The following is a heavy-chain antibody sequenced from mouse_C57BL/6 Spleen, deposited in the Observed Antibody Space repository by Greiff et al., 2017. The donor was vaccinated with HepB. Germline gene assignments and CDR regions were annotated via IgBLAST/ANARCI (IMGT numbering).Heavy chain of an antibody. Sequence: EVQLQQSGAELVRPGASVKLSCTASGFNIKDDYMHWVKQRPEQGLEWIGWIDPENGDTEYASKFQGKATIPADTASNTAYMQLSSLTSEDTAVYYCTLTGEFAYWGQGTLVTVSA. CDR3: TLTGEFAY. CDR1: GFNIKDDY. CDR2: IDPENGDT. J-gene: IGHJ3*01. D-gene: IGHD4-1*01. V-gene: IGHV14-4*01.